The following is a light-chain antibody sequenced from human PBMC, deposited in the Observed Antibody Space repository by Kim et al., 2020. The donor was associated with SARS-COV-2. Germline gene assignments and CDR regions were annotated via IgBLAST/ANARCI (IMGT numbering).Light chain of an antibody. J-gene: IGKJ2*03. Sequence: DIQMTQSPSTLSASVGDRVTITCRASQSISSWLAWYQQKPGKAPKLLTHKASSLESGVPSRFSGSGSGTEFTLTISSLQPDDFATYYCQQYNSYWYSFGQGTKLEI. CDR1: QSISSW. V-gene: IGKV1-5*03. CDR3: QQYNSYWYS. CDR2: KAS.